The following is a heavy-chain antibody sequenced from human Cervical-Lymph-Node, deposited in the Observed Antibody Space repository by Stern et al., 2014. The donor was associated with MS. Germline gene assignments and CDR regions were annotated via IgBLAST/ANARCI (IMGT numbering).Heavy chain of an antibody. CDR1: GFTFSNYW. V-gene: IGHV3-74*02. CDR3: ARSWELAFDY. D-gene: IGHD1-26*01. CDR2: INSDGSRT. Sequence: EVQLVESGGGLVQPGGSLRLSCAASGFTFSNYWMHWVRQAPGKGLVWVSHINSDGSRTSYADSVKGRFTISGDNARNTLYLQMNGLRAEDTAVYYCARSWELAFDYWGQGTLVTVSS. J-gene: IGHJ4*02.